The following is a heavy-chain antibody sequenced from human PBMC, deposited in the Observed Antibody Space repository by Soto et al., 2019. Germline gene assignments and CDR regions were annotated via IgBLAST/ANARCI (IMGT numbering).Heavy chain of an antibody. V-gene: IGHV3-13*04. CDR2: IGTAGDT. CDR1: GFTFSSYD. CDR3: ARHGYSYGGGYFDY. J-gene: IGHJ4*02. Sequence: GGSLRLSCAASGFTFSSYDMHWVRQATGKGLEWVSAIGTAGDTYYPGSVKGRFTISRDNSKNTLYLQMNSLRAEDTAVYYCARHGYSYGGGYFDYWGQGTLVTVSS. D-gene: IGHD5-18*01.